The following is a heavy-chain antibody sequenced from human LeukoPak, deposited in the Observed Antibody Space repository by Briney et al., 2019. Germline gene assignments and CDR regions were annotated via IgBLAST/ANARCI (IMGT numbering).Heavy chain of an antibody. CDR2: ISSSSSTI. CDR1: GFTFSSYS. CDR3: ARETPYCSSTSCYGGAFDY. V-gene: IGHV3-48*01. D-gene: IGHD2-2*01. J-gene: IGHJ4*02. Sequence: GGSLRLSCAASGFTFSSYSMNWVRKAPGKGLEWVSYISSSSSTIYYADSVKGRFTISRDNSKNTLYLQMSSLRADDTAVYYCARETPYCSSTSCYGGAFDYWGQGTLVTVSS.